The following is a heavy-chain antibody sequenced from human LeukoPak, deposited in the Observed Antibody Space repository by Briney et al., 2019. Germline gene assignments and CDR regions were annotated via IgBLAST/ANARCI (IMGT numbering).Heavy chain of an antibody. J-gene: IGHJ3*02. CDR2: FDPEDGET. CDR3: AAVVPALWGHDAFDI. CDR1: GYTLTELS. V-gene: IGHV1-24*01. Sequence: WASVKVSCKVSGYTLTELSMHWVRQAPGKGLEWMGGFDPEDGETIYAQKFQGRVTMTEDTSTDTAYMELSSLTSEDTAEYYCAAVVPALWGHDAFDIWGQGTMVTVSS. D-gene: IGHD2-2*01.